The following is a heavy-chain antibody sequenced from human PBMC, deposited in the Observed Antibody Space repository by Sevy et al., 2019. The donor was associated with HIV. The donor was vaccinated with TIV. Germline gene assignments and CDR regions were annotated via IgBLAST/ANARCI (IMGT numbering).Heavy chain of an antibody. CDR3: VRETTMLPRGAFDF. D-gene: IGHD3-10*01. CDR1: GFTFSSYP. Sequence: GGSLRLSCAASGFTFSSYPMHWVRQAPGKGLEWVSFISFDGTDKYYADSVKGRFTITRDNSKNTLFLQMNSLRAEDTDVYYCVRETTMLPRGAFDFWGQGTMVTVSS. V-gene: IGHV3-30*04. J-gene: IGHJ3*01. CDR2: ISFDGTDK.